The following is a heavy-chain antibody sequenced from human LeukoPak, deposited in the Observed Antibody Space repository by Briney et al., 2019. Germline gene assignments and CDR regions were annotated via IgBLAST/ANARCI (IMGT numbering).Heavy chain of an antibody. CDR2: INPHSGGT. J-gene: IGHJ6*03. V-gene: IGHV1-2*02. Sequence: ASVKVSCKASGYTFTSYYMHWVRQPPGQGLEWMGWINPHSGGTDHAQKFQGRVTMTRDTSISTAYMELSSLRSEDTAVYYCAFSRYYLQGSYYYMDVWGKGTTVTVSS. D-gene: IGHD2/OR15-2a*01. CDR1: GYTFTSYY. CDR3: AFSRYYLQGSYYYMDV.